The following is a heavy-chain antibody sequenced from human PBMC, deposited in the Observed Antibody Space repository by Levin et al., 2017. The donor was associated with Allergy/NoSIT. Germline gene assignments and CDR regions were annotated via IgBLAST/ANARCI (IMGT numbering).Heavy chain of an antibody. CDR3: ARELRYFDWLDTAGLWFDP. V-gene: IGHV1-2*02. Sequence: GESLKISCKASGYTFTGYYMHWVRQAPGQGLEWMGWINPNSGGTNYAQKFQGRVTMTRDTSISTAYMELSRLRSDDTAVYYCARELRYFDWLDTAGLWFDPWGQGTLVTVSS. CDR2: INPNSGGT. D-gene: IGHD3-9*01. J-gene: IGHJ5*02. CDR1: GYTFTGYY.